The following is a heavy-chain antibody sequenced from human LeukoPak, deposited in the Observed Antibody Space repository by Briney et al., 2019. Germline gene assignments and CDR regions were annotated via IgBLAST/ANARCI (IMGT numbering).Heavy chain of an antibody. J-gene: IGHJ4*02. D-gene: IGHD1-1*01. V-gene: IGHV1-69*05. Sequence: SVKLSFTASGGTFSDFALSWIRQVPGQGNELMGGSLPVFGTPSYAQRFEGRVTITTDESTTTGFIEIRSLTSEDTAFHYCASADDHWNDGFQYWGQGTLVTVSS. CDR1: GGTFSDFA. CDR3: ASADDHWNDGFQY. CDR2: SLPVFGTP.